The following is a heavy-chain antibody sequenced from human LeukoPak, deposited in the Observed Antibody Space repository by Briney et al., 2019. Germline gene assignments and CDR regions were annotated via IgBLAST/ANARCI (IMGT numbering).Heavy chain of an antibody. V-gene: IGHV3-23*01. CDR3: AKRRGLELLYYYYMDV. J-gene: IGHJ6*03. Sequence: GGSLRLSCAASGFTFSSYAMSWVRQAPGKGLEWVSAISGSGGSTYYADSVKGRFTISRDNSKNTLYPQMNSLRAEDTAVYYCAKRRGLELLYYYYMDVWGKGTTVTVSS. CDR1: GFTFSSYA. D-gene: IGHD1-7*01. CDR2: ISGSGGST.